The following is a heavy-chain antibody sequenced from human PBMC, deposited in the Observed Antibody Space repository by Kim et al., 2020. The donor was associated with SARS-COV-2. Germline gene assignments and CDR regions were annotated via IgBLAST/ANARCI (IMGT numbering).Heavy chain of an antibody. CDR2: IYSGGST. CDR1: GFTVSSNY. D-gene: IGHD1-26*01. J-gene: IGHJ4*02. CDR3: ARDGTSKLGGFDY. Sequence: GGSLRLSCAASGFTVSSNYMSWVRQAPGKGLEWVSVIYSGGSTYYADSVKGRFTISRDNSKNTLYLQMNSLRAEDTAMYYCARDGTSKLGGFDYWGQGTLVTVSS. V-gene: IGHV3-53*01.